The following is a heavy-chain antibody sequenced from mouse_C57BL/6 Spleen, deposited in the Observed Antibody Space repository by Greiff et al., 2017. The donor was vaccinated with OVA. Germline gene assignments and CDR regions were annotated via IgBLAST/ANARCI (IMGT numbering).Heavy chain of an antibody. CDR2: ILTRAGST. J-gene: IGHJ3*01. CDR1: GYTFTSYD. D-gene: IGHD2-5*01. CDR3: ARWNYSKGFAD. V-gene: IGHV1-85*01. Sequence: QVQLKESGPELVKPGASVKLSCKASGYTFTSYDINWVKQWPGQGLAWIGWILTRAGSTKYNEKFKGKATLTVDTSSSTAYMELHILTSEDSAVYFCARWNYSKGFADWGQGTLVTVSA.